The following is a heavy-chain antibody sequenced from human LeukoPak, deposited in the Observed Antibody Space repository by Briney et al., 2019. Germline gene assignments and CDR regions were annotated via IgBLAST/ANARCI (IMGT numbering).Heavy chain of an antibody. D-gene: IGHD2-15*01. CDR1: GYTFTSYG. Sequence: ASVKVSCKASGYTFTSYGISWVRQAPGLGLEWMGRINPNSGGTNYAQKFQGRVTMTRDTSISTAYMELSRLRSDDTAVYYCARGYCSGGSCYSVENWFDPWGQGTLVTVSS. V-gene: IGHV1-2*06. CDR3: ARGYCSGGSCYSVENWFDP. J-gene: IGHJ5*02. CDR2: INPNSGGT.